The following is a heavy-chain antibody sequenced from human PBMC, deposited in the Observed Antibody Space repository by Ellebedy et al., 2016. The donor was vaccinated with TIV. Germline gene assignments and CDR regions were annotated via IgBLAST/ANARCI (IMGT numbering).Heavy chain of an antibody. CDR1: GDSITNYY. CDR2: IYHTGST. J-gene: IGHJ4*02. Sequence: SETLSLTCTVSGDSITNYYWNWIRQPPGKGLEWIAYIYHTGSTNYNPSLKSRVTLSIDTSKNQFSLNLSSVTAADTAVYYCAKRGVVVTAIQRYFDYWGQGTLVTVSS. V-gene: IGHV4-59*01. D-gene: IGHD2-21*02. CDR3: AKRGVVVTAIQRYFDY.